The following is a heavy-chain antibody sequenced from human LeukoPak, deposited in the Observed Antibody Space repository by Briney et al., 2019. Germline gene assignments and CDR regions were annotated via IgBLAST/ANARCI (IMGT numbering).Heavy chain of an antibody. CDR1: GFAFSSYG. CDR2: ISYDGGNK. Sequence: GGSLRLSCAASGFAFSSYGMHWVRQAPGKGLEWVAVISYDGGNKYYADSVKGRFTISRDNSKNTLYLQMNSLRAEDTAVYYCAKSTQLAQFDYWGQGTLVTVSS. D-gene: IGHD6-13*01. V-gene: IGHV3-30*18. CDR3: AKSTQLAQFDY. J-gene: IGHJ4*02.